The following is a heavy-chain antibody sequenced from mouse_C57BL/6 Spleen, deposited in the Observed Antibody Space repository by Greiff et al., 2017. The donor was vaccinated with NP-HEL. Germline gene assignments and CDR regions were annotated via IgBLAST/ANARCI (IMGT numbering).Heavy chain of an antibody. CDR3: TRWGLLYAMYY. V-gene: IGHV1-15*01. CDR2: LDPETGGN. J-gene: IGHJ4*01. D-gene: IGHD3-1*01. Sequence: VQLQQSGAELVRPGASVTLSCKASGYTFTDYEMHWVKQTPVHGLAWIGALDPETGGNAYNQKFKGKSILTADKSSSTAYLELRSLTSEDSAVYYCTRWGLLYAMYYWGQGTSVTVSS. CDR1: GYTFTDYE.